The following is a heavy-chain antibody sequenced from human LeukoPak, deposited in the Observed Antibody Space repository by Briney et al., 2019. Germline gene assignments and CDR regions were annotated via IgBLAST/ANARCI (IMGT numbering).Heavy chain of an antibody. CDR2: IYSGGST. J-gene: IGHJ3*02. V-gene: IGHV3-53*01. Sequence: GGSLRLSCAASGFTVSNNYMSWVRQAPGKGLEWVSAIYSGGSTYYADSVKGRFTISRNNSKNTLILQRNSLRAEDTAVYYCSRDKSAFDIWGQGTMVTVSS. CDR3: SRDKSAFDI. CDR1: GFTVSNNY.